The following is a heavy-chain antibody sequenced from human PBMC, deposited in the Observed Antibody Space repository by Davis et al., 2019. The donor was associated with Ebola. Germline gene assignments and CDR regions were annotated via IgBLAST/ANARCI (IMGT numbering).Heavy chain of an antibody. CDR2: ISAYNGNT. V-gene: IGHV1-18*01. J-gene: IGHJ2*01. CDR3: ARADVKTTVVTPSLFWYFDL. D-gene: IGHD4-23*01. CDR1: GYTFTSYG. Sequence: ASVKVSCKASGYTFTSYGISWVRQAPGQGLEWMGWISAYNGNTNYAQKLQGRVTMTTDTSTSTAYMELRSLRSDDTAVYYCARADVKTTVVTPSLFWYFDLWGRGTLVTVSS.